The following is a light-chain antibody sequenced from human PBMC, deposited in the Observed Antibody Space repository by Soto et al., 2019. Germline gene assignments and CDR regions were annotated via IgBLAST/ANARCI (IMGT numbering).Light chain of an antibody. CDR3: TPSDSNPRT. Sequence: DIQMNKSPSSLSAYVGDRVTITCLASHSISFYLNWYQQTPGKARKLLIFAASSLQSGVPSRFSGSGSGTDFTLTISSLQPEDFATYYCTPSDSNPRTFGPGTKGDI. J-gene: IGKJ1*01. V-gene: IGKV1-39*01. CDR2: AAS. CDR1: HSISFY.